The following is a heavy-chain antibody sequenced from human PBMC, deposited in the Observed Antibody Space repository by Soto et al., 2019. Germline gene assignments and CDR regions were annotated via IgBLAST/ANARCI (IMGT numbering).Heavy chain of an antibody. J-gene: IGHJ2*01. CDR1: GGSIGNYY. Sequence: QVQLQESGPGLVKPSESLSLTCSVSGGSIGNYYWAWIRQSAGKGLEWIGRIDTSGRTHYNPSLTGRVTMSPDTSKNQFSLRLTSVTASDTAIYYCARDYDVNTALDYWYFDLWGRGTLVTVSS. V-gene: IGHV4-4*07. CDR3: ARDYDVNTALDYWYFDL. CDR2: IDTSGRT. D-gene: IGHD5-18*01.